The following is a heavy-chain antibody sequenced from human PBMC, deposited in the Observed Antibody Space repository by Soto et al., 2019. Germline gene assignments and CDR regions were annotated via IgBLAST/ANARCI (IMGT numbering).Heavy chain of an antibody. Sequence: QPPGKGLEWIGSIYYSGSTYYNPSLKSRVTISVDTSKTQFSLKLSSVTAADTAVFFFQAEDGIRDVRSVSAFLLNRSSDL. V-gene: IGHV4-39*01. CDR2: IYYSGST. D-gene: IGHD3-10*02. J-gene: IGHJ2*01. CDR3: QAEDGIRDVRSVSAFLLNRSSDL.